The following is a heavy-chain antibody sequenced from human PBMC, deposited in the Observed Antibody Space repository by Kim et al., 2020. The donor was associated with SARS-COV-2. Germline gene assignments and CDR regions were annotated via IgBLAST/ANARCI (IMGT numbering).Heavy chain of an antibody. CDR3: ARTLDAIAAAGRYFDL. V-gene: IGHV3-7*01. J-gene: IGHJ2*01. CDR1: GFTFSTYW. D-gene: IGHD6-13*01. CDR2: IKKDGSEK. Sequence: GGSLRLSCAASGFTFSTYWMTWVRQAPGKGLEWVTNIKKDGSEKYYVDSVKGRFTISRDNAKNSMYLQMNSLRAEDTAMYYCARTLDAIAAAGRYFDLWG.